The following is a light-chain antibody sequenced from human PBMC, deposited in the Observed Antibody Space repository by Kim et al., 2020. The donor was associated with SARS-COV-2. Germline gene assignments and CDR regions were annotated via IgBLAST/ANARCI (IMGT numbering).Light chain of an antibody. V-gene: IGKV3-20*01. CDR3: QLYGSSPQYT. J-gene: IGKJ2*01. Sequence: PGERGTRVSRASQSGGSSYLGWYQQKPGQAHRLHIYGTSSRATGIPDRLSGSGSGTDLTLNISRLEPEDFALDYCQLYGSSPQYTFGQGTKLEI. CDR1: QSGGSSY. CDR2: GTS.